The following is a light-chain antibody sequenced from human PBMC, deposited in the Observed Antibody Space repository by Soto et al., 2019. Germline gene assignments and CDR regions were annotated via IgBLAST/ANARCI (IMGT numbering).Light chain of an antibody. J-gene: IGLJ3*02. CDR3: AAWDDSLYGWV. Sequence: QSVLTQPPSASGTPGQRVTISCSGSSSNIGSITVNWYQQLPGTAPTLLIYYNNQRPSGVPDRFSGSKSGTSASLAISGLQSEDEAHYYCAAWDDSLYGWVFGGGTKVTVL. CDR1: SSNIGSIT. V-gene: IGLV1-44*01. CDR2: YNN.